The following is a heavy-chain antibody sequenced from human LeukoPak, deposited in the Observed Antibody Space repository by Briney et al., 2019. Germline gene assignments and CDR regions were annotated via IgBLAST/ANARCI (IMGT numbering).Heavy chain of an antibody. CDR3: ASALQGYDFDAFDI. J-gene: IGHJ3*02. V-gene: IGHV3-21*01. D-gene: IGHD5-12*01. CDR1: GFTFSTYS. CDR2: ISSSSSYI. Sequence: GGSLRLSCAASGFTFSTYSMNWVRQAPGKGLEWVSSISSSSSYIYYADSVKGRFTISRDNAKNSLYLQMNSLGAEDTAVCYCASALQGYDFDAFDIWGQGTMVTVSS.